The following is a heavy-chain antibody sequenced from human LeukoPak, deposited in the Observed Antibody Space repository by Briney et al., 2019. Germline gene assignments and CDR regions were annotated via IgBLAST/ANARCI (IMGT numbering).Heavy chain of an antibody. V-gene: IGHV3-23*01. CDR2: IWGTNDKT. Sequence: GGSLRLSCVASGFTFSNYAMSWVPQAPGKGLELVSGIWGTNDKTVYGDAVKGRFTISRDNSKNTLYLQMNSLRADDTAVYYCAKTQGYYDAWGQGALVTVSS. CDR3: AKTQGYYDA. J-gene: IGHJ5*02. D-gene: IGHD2-15*01. CDR1: GFTFSNYA.